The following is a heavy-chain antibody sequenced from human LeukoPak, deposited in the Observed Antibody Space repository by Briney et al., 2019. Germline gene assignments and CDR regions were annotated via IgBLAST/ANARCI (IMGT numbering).Heavy chain of an antibody. J-gene: IGHJ4*02. CDR2: ISGSGGST. CDR1: GFTFSSYA. V-gene: IGHV3-23*01. CDR3: ANGRCSTTSCSVDY. D-gene: IGHD2-2*01. Sequence: GGSLRLSYAASGFTFSSYAMNWVRQAPGKGLEWVSVISGSGGSTNYADSVKGRFTISRDNSKNTLYLQMNSLRAEDMAIYYCANGRCSTTSCSVDYWGQGTLVTVSP.